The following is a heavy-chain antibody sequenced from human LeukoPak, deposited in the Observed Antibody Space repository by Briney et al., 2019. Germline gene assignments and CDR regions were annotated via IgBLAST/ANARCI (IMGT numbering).Heavy chain of an antibody. V-gene: IGHV1-69*05. CDR2: IIPIFGTA. CDR3: ARETGYDILTGYYPPPYNWFDP. Sequence: SVKVSCKASGGTFSSYAISWVRQAPGQGLEWMGRIIPIFGTANYAQKFQGRVTITTDESTSTAYMELSSLRSEDTAVYYCARETGYDILTGYYPPPYNWFDPWGQGTLVTVSS. CDR1: GGTFSSYA. J-gene: IGHJ5*02. D-gene: IGHD3-9*01.